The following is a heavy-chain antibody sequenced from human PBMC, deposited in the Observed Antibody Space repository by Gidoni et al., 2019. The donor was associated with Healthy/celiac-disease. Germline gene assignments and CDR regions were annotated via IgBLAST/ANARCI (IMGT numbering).Heavy chain of an antibody. D-gene: IGHD3-10*01. CDR1: GYTFPSYD. CDR3: ARDNTMVRAIDY. CDR2: INPNSGNT. V-gene: IGHV1-8*01. Sequence: QVQLVQSGAEVKKPGASVKVSCQDTGYTFPSYDINWVRQATGQGLEWMGWINPNSGNTGYAQKFQGRVTMTRNTSISTAYMELSSLRSEDTAVYYCARDNTMVRAIDYWGQGTLVTVSS. J-gene: IGHJ4*02.